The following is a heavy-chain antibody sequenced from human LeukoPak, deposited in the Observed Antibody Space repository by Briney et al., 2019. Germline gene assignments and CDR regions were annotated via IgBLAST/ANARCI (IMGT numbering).Heavy chain of an antibody. V-gene: IGHV1-69*13. J-gene: IGHJ5*02. CDR3: ARASPSNPIKFDP. D-gene: IGHD3-3*02. Sequence: ASVKVSCKTSGGTFSSYAISWVRQAPGQGLEWMGGIIPIFGTANYAQKFQGRVTITADESTSTAYMELSSLRSEDTAVYYCARASPSNPIKFDPWGQGTLVTVSS. CDR1: GGTFSSYA. CDR2: IIPIFGTA.